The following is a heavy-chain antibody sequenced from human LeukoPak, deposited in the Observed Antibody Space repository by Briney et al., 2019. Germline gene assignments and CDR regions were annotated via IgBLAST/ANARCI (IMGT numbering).Heavy chain of an antibody. V-gene: IGHV4-59*01. CDR1: GGSISSYY. CDR2: VHYSGST. CDR3: ARVEEGYGSGRRGNFYYYYMDV. D-gene: IGHD3-10*01. Sequence: PSETLSLTCTVSGGSISSYYWSWIRQPPGKGLEWIGYVHYSGSTNYNPSLKSRVTISVDTSKNQFSRKRSSVTTADTAVYYCARVEEGYGSGRRGNFYYYYMDVWGKGTTVTISS. J-gene: IGHJ6*03.